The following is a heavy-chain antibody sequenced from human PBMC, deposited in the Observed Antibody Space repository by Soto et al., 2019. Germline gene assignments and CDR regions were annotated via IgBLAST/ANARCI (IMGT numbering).Heavy chain of an antibody. J-gene: IGHJ6*02. V-gene: IGHV4-31*03. D-gene: IGHD5-12*01. CDR3: AGATASVASLGYGMDG. CDR2: IYYTGST. CDR1: GGSINSGGYY. Sequence: QVQLQESGPGLVKPSQTLSLTCTVSGGSINSGGYYWNWIRQHPGRGLEWMGYIYYTGSTYYNPSLKGRITFSSETARNQLARKVGSVTAADTAVYCGAGATASVASLGYGMDGWGQGTRVGVSS.